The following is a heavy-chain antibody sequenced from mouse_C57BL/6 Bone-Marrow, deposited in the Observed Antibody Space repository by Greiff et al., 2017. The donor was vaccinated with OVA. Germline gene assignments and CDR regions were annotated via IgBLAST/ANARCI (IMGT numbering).Heavy chain of an antibody. CDR3: TRVGGLLGFAY. CDR2: ISSGGDYI. CDR1: GFTFSSYA. V-gene: IGHV5-9-1*02. D-gene: IGHD2-3*01. J-gene: IGHJ3*01. Sequence: EVMLVESGEGLVKPGGSLKLSCAASGFTFSSYAMSWVRQTPEKRLEWVAYISSGGDYIYYADTVKGRFTISRDNARNTLYLQMSSLKSEDTAMYYCTRVGGLLGFAYWGQGTLVTVSA.